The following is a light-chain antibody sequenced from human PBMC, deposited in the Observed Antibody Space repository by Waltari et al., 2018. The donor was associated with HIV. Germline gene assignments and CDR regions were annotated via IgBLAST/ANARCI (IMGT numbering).Light chain of an antibody. CDR3: QSYDSGLGGV. V-gene: IGLV1-40*01. Sequence: QSVLTQPPSVSGAPGQSVTISCTGGNSNIGAAYGVHWYRQLPGTAPQLLIYDNNNRPSGVPDRFSGSKSGTSASLAITGLQAEDEADYYCQSYDSGLGGVFGGGTKLIVL. J-gene: IGLJ3*02. CDR1: NSNIGAAYG. CDR2: DNN.